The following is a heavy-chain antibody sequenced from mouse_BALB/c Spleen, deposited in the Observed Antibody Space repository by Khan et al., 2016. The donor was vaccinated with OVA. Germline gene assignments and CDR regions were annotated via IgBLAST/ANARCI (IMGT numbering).Heavy chain of an antibody. D-gene: IGHD2-14*01. CDR1: GYSFTGYT. Sequence: EVQLQQSGPELVKPGASMKISCKASGYSFTGYTMNWVKQSHGKNLEWIGLINPYNGGTSYNQKFKGKATLTVDKSSSTAYMELLSLTSEDSAVYDGAREGYRYDGAWFAYWGQGTLVTVSA. V-gene: IGHV1-18*01. CDR2: INPYNGGT. CDR3: AREGYRYDGAWFAY. J-gene: IGHJ3*01.